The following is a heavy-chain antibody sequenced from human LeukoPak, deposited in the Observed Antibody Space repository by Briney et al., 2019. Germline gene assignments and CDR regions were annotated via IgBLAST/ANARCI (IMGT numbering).Heavy chain of an antibody. V-gene: IGHV3-48*04. CDR3: ARGGIGTYSSSWYLMSHYYGMDV. CDR1: GFTFSSYS. Sequence: PGGSLRLSCAASGFTFSSYSMNWVRQAPGKGLEWVSYISSSSSTIYYADSVKGRFTISRDNAKNSLYLQMNSLRAEDTAVYYCARGGIGTYSSSWYLMSHYYGMDVWGQGTTVTVSS. J-gene: IGHJ6*02. D-gene: IGHD6-13*01. CDR2: ISSSSSTI.